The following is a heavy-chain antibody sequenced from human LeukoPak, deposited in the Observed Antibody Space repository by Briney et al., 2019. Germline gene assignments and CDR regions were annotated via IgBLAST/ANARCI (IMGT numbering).Heavy chain of an antibody. CDR1: GGSISSYY. V-gene: IGHV4-59*01. Sequence: PLETLSLTCTVSGGSISSYYWSWIRQPPGKGLEWIGYIYYSGSTNYNPSLKSRVTISVDTSKNQFSLKLSSVTAADTAVYYCARGPAAAGTAEYWGQGTLVTVSS. CDR2: IYYSGST. CDR3: ARGPAAAGTAEY. J-gene: IGHJ4*02. D-gene: IGHD6-13*01.